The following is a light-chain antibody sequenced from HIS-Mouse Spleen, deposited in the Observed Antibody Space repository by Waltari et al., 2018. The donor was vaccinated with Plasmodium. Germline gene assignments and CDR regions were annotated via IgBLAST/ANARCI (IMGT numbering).Light chain of an antibody. CDR3: SSYAGINNLV. V-gene: IGLV2-8*01. J-gene: IGLJ2*01. CDR1: SSDVGGYNY. Sequence: QSALTQPPSASGSPGQSVTISCTGTSSDVGGYNYVSWYQQHPGKAPKLMIYEVSKRPSGFPVPFSGSKSGHTASLTVSGLQAEDEADYYCSSYAGINNLVFGGGTKLTVL. CDR2: EVS.